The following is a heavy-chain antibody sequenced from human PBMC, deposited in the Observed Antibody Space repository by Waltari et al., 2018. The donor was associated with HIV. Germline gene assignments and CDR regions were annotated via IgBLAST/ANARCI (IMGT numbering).Heavy chain of an antibody. CDR1: HDSVTNNYYY. J-gene: IGHJ5*02. CDR3: DRSPFTNVASTRKLGWLDP. V-gene: IGHV4-39*01. D-gene: IGHD3-16*01. Sequence: QVQLQESGPGLVKPSETLSLSCIVSHDSVTNNYYYWAWIRQSPGKGLEWIGSRYYRVSPVYNPSLRSRVAMSLDTSRNQFSLNLASVTVADTAFYYCDRSPFTNVASTRKLGWLDPWGQGKLVTVSS. CDR2: RYYRVSP.